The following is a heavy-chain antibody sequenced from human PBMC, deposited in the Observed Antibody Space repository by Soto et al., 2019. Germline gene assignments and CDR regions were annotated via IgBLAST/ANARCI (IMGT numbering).Heavy chain of an antibody. CDR2: ISGSAGGT. V-gene: IGHV3-23*01. CDR3: AKVGYCSSTNCYDAFDI. J-gene: IGHJ3*02. D-gene: IGHD2-2*01. CDR1: GFTFSTYA. Sequence: EVQLLESGGGLVQPGGSLRLSCAASGFTFSTYAMSWVRQAPGKGLEWVSSISGSAGGTYYADSVKGRFTISRDNSKHTLYLQMNSLRAEDTAVYYCAKVGYCSSTNCYDAFDIWGQGTMVTVSS.